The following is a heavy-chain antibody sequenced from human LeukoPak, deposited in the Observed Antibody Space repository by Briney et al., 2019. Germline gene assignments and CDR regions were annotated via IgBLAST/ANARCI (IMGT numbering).Heavy chain of an antibody. V-gene: IGHV3-30*02. CDR3: AKVAVTTDYYYYYMDV. CDR2: IRYDGSNK. CDR1: GFTFSSYV. D-gene: IGHD4-17*01. Sequence: GGSLRLSCAASGFTFSSYVMHWVRQAPGKGLEWVAFIRYDGSNKYYADSVKGRFTISRDNSKSTLYLQMNSLRAEDTAVYYCAKVAVTTDYYYYYMDVWGKGTTVTVSS. J-gene: IGHJ6*03.